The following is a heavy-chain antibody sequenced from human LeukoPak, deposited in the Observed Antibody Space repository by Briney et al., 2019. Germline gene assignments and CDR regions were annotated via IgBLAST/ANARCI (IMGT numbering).Heavy chain of an antibody. V-gene: IGHV3-33*01. CDR1: GFNFSNYG. Sequence: GGSLRLSCAASGFNFSNYGMHWGRQAPGKGLEWVAITYYDGSNQYYADSVKGRFTISRDNSKTILYLQMNSLRAEDTAVYYCARDGSGNFDYWGQGILVTVSS. J-gene: IGHJ4*02. CDR3: ARDGSGNFDY. CDR2: TYYDGSNQ. D-gene: IGHD3-10*01.